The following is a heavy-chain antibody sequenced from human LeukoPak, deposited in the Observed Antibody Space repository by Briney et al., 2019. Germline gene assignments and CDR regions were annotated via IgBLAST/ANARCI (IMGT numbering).Heavy chain of an antibody. CDR2: INHSGST. CDR1: GGSFSGYY. Sequence: SETLSLTCAVYGGSFSGYYWSWIRQPPGKGLEWIGEINHSGSTNYNPSLKSRVTISVDTPKNQFSLKLSSVTAADTAVYYCARARRYFDWFRGDAFDIWGQGTMVTVSS. J-gene: IGHJ3*02. D-gene: IGHD3-9*01. V-gene: IGHV4-34*01. CDR3: ARARRYFDWFRGDAFDI.